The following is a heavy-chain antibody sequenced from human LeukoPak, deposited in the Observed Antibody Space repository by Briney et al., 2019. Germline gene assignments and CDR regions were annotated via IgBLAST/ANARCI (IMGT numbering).Heavy chain of an antibody. D-gene: IGHD5-12*01. CDR2: ISYDGSNK. Sequence: GRSLRLSCAASGFTLSSYAMHWVRQAPGKGLEWVAVISYDGSNKYYADSVKGRFTISRDNSKNTLYLQMNSLRAEDTAVYYCARDQSRVVATNIDYWGQGTLVTVSS. J-gene: IGHJ4*02. CDR3: ARDQSRVVATNIDY. CDR1: GFTLSSYA. V-gene: IGHV3-30*04.